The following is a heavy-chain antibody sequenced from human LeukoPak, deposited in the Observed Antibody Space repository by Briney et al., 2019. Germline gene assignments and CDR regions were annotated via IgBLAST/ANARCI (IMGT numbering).Heavy chain of an antibody. CDR3: ARDAVNGGNSGKDY. Sequence: GGSLRLSCAASGFSFSTYWMTWVRQAPGKGLEWVANIKQDGSEKNYVDSVRGRFTISRDNAESSLYLQMDSLRAEDTAVYYSARDAVNGGNSGKDYWGQGTLVTVSS. J-gene: IGHJ4*02. CDR1: GFSFSTYW. D-gene: IGHD4-23*01. CDR2: IKQDGSEK. V-gene: IGHV3-7*01.